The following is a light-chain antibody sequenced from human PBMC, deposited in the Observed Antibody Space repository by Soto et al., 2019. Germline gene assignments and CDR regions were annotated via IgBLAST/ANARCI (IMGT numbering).Light chain of an antibody. J-gene: IGKJ3*01. Sequence: EVVMTQSPATLSVSPGERATLSCRASQNIKSNLAWYQQKPGQAPRLLIYGASTRATGIPARFSGSGSGTEFTLTISSLQSEDFAVYHCQHYNNWPPFFTFGPGTKVDIK. CDR3: QHYNNWPPFFT. CDR2: GAS. CDR1: QNIKSN. V-gene: IGKV3-15*01.